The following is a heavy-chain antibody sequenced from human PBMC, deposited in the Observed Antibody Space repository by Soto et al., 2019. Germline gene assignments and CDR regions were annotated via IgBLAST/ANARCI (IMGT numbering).Heavy chain of an antibody. D-gene: IGHD6-6*01. CDR1: GFTFSSYW. CDR2: INSDGSST. Sequence: GGSLRLSCAASGFTFSSYWMHWVRQAPGKGLVWVSRINSDGSSTSYADSVKGRFTISRDNAKNTLYLQMNSLRAEDTAVYYCGRGSTGGRPQDWGQGTLVTVSS. V-gene: IGHV3-74*01. J-gene: IGHJ4*02. CDR3: GRGSTGGRPQD.